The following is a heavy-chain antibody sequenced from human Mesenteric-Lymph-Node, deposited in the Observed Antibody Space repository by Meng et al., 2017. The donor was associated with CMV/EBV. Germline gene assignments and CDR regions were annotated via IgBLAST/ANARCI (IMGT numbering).Heavy chain of an antibody. D-gene: IGHD2-2*01. CDR2: IYSGGNT. J-gene: IGHJ4*02. V-gene: IGHV3-66*01. CDR3: AKAPSWYFDS. Sequence: LRRSCAASGLTVTTNYMSWVRQAPGKGLEWISVIYSGGNTFYADSVKGRFTISRDNSKNTLYLQMNSLRAEDTGVYYCAKAPSWYFDSWGRGTLVTVSS. CDR1: GLTVTTNY.